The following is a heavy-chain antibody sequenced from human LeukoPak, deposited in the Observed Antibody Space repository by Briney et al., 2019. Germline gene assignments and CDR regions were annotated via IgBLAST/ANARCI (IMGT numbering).Heavy chain of an antibody. CDR1: GYTLTELS. D-gene: IGHD4-23*01. CDR2: FDPEDGET. Sequence: ASVKVSCKVSGYTLTELSMHWVRQAPGKGLEWMGGFDPEDGETIYAQKFQGRVTMTEDTSTDTAYMELSSLRSEDTAVYYCATDPVPGNLRVLYGMDVWGRGTLVTVSS. J-gene: IGHJ6*02. CDR3: ATDPVPGNLRVLYGMDV. V-gene: IGHV1-24*01.